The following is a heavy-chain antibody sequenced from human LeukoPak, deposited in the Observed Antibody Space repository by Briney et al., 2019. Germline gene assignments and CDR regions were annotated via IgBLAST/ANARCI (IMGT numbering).Heavy chain of an antibody. CDR3: AREVPAAMSGFDI. CDR1: GFTFSTHT. J-gene: IGHJ3*02. D-gene: IGHD2-2*01. CDR2: ISSSSDYI. Sequence: PGGSLRLSCEASGFTFSTHTMNWVRQAPGKGLEWVASISSSSDYIYYADPVKGRFSISRDNAKKSLNLQMNSLRAEDTAVYYCAREVPAAMSGFDIWGQGTMVTVSS. V-gene: IGHV3-21*01.